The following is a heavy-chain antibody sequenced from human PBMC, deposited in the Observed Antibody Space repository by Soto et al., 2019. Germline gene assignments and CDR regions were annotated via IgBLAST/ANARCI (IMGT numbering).Heavy chain of an antibody. CDR1: GFTFSSYG. D-gene: IGHD2-2*01. J-gene: IGHJ4*02. CDR3: ARGFVPAAIDY. V-gene: IGHV3-33*01. Sequence: QVQLVESGGGVVQPGRSLRLSCAASGFTFSSYGMHWVRQAPGKGLEWVAVIWYDGSNKYYADSVKGRFTISRDNSKNTLYLQMNSRRAEDTAVYYCARGFVPAAIDYWGQGTLVSVSS. CDR2: IWYDGSNK.